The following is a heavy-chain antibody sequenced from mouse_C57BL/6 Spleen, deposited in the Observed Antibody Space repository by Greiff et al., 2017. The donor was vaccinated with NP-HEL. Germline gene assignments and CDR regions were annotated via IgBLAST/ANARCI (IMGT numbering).Heavy chain of an antibody. CDR3: ARVPTTVVVDWYFDV. J-gene: IGHJ1*03. CDR1: GFTFSSYA. V-gene: IGHV5-4*01. Sequence: EVQLVESGGGLVKPGGSLKLSCAASGFTFSSYAMSWVRQTPEKRLEWVATISDGGSYTYYPDNVKGRFTISRDNAKNNLYLQMSHLKSEDTAMYYCARVPTTVVVDWYFDVWGTGTTVTVSS. D-gene: IGHD1-1*01. CDR2: ISDGGSYT.